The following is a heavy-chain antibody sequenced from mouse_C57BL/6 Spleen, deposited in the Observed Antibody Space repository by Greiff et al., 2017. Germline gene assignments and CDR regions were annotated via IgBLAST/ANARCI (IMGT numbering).Heavy chain of an antibody. CDR2: IDPSDSDT. CDR1: GYTFTSYW. J-gene: IGHJ2*01. D-gene: IGHD2-4*01. CDR3: ARGVYDYGVFDY. Sequence: QVQLQQPGAELVRPGSSVKLSCKASGYTFTSYWMHWVKQRPIQGLEWIGNIDPSDSDTHYNQKFKDKATLTVDKSSSTAYMQLSSLTSEDSAVYYCARGVYDYGVFDYRGQGTTLTVSS. V-gene: IGHV1-52*01.